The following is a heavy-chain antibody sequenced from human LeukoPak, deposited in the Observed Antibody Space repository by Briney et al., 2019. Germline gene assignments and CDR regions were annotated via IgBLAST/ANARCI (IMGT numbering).Heavy chain of an antibody. Sequence: GGSLRLSCAASGFTFSSYAMSWVRQAPGKGLEWVSAISGSGGSTYYADSVKGRFTISRDNSKNTLYLQMNSLRAEDTAVYYCARDLEDLWFGELNSYYYYYGMDVWGQGTTVTVSS. CDR3: ARDLEDLWFGELNSYYYYYGMDV. J-gene: IGHJ6*02. CDR2: ISGSGGST. D-gene: IGHD3-10*01. V-gene: IGHV3-23*01. CDR1: GFTFSSYA.